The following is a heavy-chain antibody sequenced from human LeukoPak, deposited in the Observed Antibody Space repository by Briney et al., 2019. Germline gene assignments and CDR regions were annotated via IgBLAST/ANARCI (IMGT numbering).Heavy chain of an antibody. V-gene: IGHV4-34*01. D-gene: IGHD6-13*01. CDR3: VYSSRCFTARVEH. CDR1: GGSLNGYY. CDR2: ISHSGST. Sequence: KPSETLSLTCAVYGGSLNGYYWSWIRQSPGKGLEWIGEISHSGSTNYNPSLKSRLTISVDTSKNQFSLKLSSVTAADTAVYYCVYSSRCFTARVEHWGQGTLVTVAS. J-gene: IGHJ5*02.